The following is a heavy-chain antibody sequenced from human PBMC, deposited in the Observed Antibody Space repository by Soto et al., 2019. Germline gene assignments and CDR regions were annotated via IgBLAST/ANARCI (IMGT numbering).Heavy chain of an antibody. Sequence: QVQLLQSAAEVKKSGASVKVSCKASGYSLANYGLSWVRQAPGQGLEWLGWINTYTDNKEYAEKFQGRVTMTADTSTNTAYMELRSLTSDDTAIYFWVRDGGPITIFFDFWGQGTLVTVSS. J-gene: IGHJ4*02. V-gene: IGHV1-18*01. CDR2: INTYTDNK. D-gene: IGHD1-20*01. CDR3: VRDGGPITIFFDF. CDR1: GYSLANYG.